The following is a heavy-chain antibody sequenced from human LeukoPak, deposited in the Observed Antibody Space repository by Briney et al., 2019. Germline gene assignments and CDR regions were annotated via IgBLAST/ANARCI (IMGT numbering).Heavy chain of an antibody. Sequence: ASVKVSCKACGYTFTSYDINWVQQATGQGLEGMGWMNPNSGNTGYAQKFQGRVTITRNTSISTAYMELSSLRSEDTVVYCCARASGSSWYFRRTFDNWGQGTMVTVSS. CDR2: MNPNSGNT. CDR3: ARASGSSWYFRRTFDN. V-gene: IGHV1-8*03. D-gene: IGHD6-13*01. CDR1: GYTFTSYD. J-gene: IGHJ3*02.